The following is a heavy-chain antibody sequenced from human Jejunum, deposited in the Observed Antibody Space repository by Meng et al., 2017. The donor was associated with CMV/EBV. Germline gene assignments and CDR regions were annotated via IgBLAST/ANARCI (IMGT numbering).Heavy chain of an antibody. Sequence: QGPLQASGPRLVKPSQTLSLTCAIPGDSVSSNSAAWNWIRQSPSRGLEWLGRTYYRSKYYNDYALSVKSRITINPDTSKNQFSLQLNSVTPEDTAIYYCARDWGDVRGGFDFWGQGTLVTVSS. CDR1: GDSVSSNSAA. D-gene: IGHD3-10*02. CDR3: ARDWGDVRGGFDF. CDR2: TYYRSKYYN. V-gene: IGHV6-1*01. J-gene: IGHJ4*02.